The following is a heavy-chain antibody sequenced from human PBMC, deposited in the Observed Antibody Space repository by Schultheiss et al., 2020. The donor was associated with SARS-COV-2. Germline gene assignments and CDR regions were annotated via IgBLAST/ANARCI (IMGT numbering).Heavy chain of an antibody. D-gene: IGHD5-18*01. V-gene: IGHV4-61*01. J-gene: IGHJ3*02. Sequence: SQTLSLTCTVSGGSVSSSSYYWSWIRQPPGKGLEWIGYIYYIGSTNYNPSLKSRVTISVDTSKNQFSLKLSSVTPADTAVYYCARQGDDIQLWLEFDIWGQGTMVTVSS. CDR3: ARQGDDIQLWLEFDI. CDR2: IYYIGST. CDR1: GGSVSSSSYY.